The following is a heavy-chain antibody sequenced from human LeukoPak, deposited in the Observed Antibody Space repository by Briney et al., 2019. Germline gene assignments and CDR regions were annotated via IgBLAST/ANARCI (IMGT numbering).Heavy chain of an antibody. CDR3: ARDLYPYDSSRNDAFDI. D-gene: IGHD3-22*01. V-gene: IGHV4-31*03. CDR2: IYYSGST. CDR1: GGSISSGGYY. Sequence: SQTLSLTCTVSGGSISSGGYYWSWIRQHPGKGLEWIGYIYYSGSTYYNPSLKSRVTISVDTSKNQFSLKLSSVTAADTAVYYCARDLYPYDSSRNDAFDIWGQGTTVTVSS. J-gene: IGHJ3*02.